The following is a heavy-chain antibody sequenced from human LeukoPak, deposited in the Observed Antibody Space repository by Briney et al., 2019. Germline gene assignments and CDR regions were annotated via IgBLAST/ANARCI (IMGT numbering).Heavy chain of an antibody. CDR3: ARGVFSSGWYGGYYFDY. J-gene: IGHJ4*02. V-gene: IGHV4-59*01. D-gene: IGHD6-19*01. CDR2: IYYSGST. CDR1: GVSISSYY. Sequence: TSETLSLTCTVSGVSISSYYWSWIRQPPGKGLEWIGYIYYSGSTNYNPSLKSRVTISVDTSKNQFSLKLSSVTAADTAVYYCARGVFSSGWYGGYYFDYWGQGTLVTVSS.